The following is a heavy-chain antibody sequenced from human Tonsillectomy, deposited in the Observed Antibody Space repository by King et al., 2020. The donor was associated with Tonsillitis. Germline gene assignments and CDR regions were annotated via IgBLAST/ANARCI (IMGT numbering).Heavy chain of an antibody. CDR2: ISSSSSTI. CDR1: GFTFSSYR. CDR3: ASKDDYYDMDV. V-gene: IGHV3-48*04. Sequence: QLVQSGGGLVQPGGSLRLSCAASGFTFSSYRMNWVRQAPGKGLEWVSYISSSSSTIYYADSVKGRFTISRDNAKNSLYLQMNSLRAEDTAVYYCASKDDYYDMDVWGQGTTVTVSS. J-gene: IGHJ6*02. D-gene: IGHD2-15*01.